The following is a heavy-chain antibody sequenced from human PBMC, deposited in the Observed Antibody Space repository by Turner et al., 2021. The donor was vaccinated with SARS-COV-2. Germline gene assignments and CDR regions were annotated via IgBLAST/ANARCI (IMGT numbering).Heavy chain of an antibody. D-gene: IGHD3-3*01. CDR2: ISVSGGST. J-gene: IGHJ4*02. V-gene: IGHV3-23*01. CDR3: AKAQLGYYLGVDY. Sequence: EVQLLASGGGLVQPGGSLRLSCAASGFTFSSYVMSWVRQAPGKGLEWVSSISVSGGSTYYAESVKGRFTISRDNSKNTLYLQMNSLRAEDTAVYYCAKAQLGYYLGVDYWGQGTLVTVSS. CDR1: GFTFSSYV.